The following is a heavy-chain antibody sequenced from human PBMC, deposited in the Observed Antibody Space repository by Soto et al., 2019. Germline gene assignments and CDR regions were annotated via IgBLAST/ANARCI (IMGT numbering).Heavy chain of an antibody. D-gene: IGHD6-19*01. V-gene: IGHV4-4*02. CDR1: GGSISSSNW. Sequence: PSETLSLTCAVSGGSISSSNWWSWVRQPPGKGLEWIGEIYHSGSTNYNPSLKSRVTISVDKSKNQFSLKLSSVTAADTAVYYCARERQWLVPGMDVWGQGTTVTVSS. CDR2: IYHSGST. J-gene: IGHJ6*02. CDR3: ARERQWLVPGMDV.